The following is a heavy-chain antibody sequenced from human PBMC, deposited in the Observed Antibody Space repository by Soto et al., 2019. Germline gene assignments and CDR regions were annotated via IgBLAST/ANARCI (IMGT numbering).Heavy chain of an antibody. CDR1: QYNFMSFW. V-gene: IGHV5-10-1*01. Sequence: GESLKISCKGSQYNFMSFWVGWVRQNPGKGLEWMGRIDPSDSQTYYSPSFRGHVTISVTKSITTVFLQWSSLRASDTAMYYCARQIYDSDTGPSFQYYFDSWGQGTPVTVSS. D-gene: IGHD3-22*01. CDR3: ARQIYDSDTGPSFQYYFDS. CDR2: IDPSDSQT. J-gene: IGHJ4*02.